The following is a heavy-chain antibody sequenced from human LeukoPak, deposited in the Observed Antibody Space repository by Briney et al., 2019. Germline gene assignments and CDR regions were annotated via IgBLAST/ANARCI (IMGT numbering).Heavy chain of an antibody. V-gene: IGHV3-33*06. CDR3: AKGDTAMVLDAFDI. J-gene: IGHJ3*02. CDR2: IWSDGSNK. CDR1: GFTFSSYA. D-gene: IGHD5-18*01. Sequence: GGSLRLSCAASGFTFSSYAMHWVRQAPGKGLEWGAVIWSDGSNKYYADSVKGRFTISRDNSKNTLYLQMNSLRAEDTAVYYCAKGDTAMVLDAFDIWGQGTMVTVSS.